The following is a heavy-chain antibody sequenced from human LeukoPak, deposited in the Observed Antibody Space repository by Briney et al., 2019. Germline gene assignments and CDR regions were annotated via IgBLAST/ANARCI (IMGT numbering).Heavy chain of an antibody. CDR3: ARGQGLQYNSPLVDP. D-gene: IGHD4-11*01. CDR1: GFTFSSYT. Sequence: GGSLRLSCAGSGFTFSSYTMSWVRQAPGKGLEWVSSISSTSIYIYYADSLKGRFTISRDNAKNSLYLQMNSLRAEDTAVYYCARGQGLQYNSPLVDPWGQGTLVTVSS. CDR2: ISSTSIYI. V-gene: IGHV3-21*01. J-gene: IGHJ5*02.